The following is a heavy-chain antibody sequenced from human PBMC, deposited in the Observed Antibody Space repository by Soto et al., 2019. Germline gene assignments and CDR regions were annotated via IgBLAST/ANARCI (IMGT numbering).Heavy chain of an antibody. CDR1: GFTFSSYA. D-gene: IGHD2-15*01. J-gene: IGHJ4*02. V-gene: IGHV3-23*01. CDR3: AKDERVAVAPFDY. CDR2: ISGSGGST. Sequence: EVQLLESGGGLVQPGGSLRLSCAASGFTFSSYAMSWVRQAPGKGLEWVSDISGSGGSTYYADSVKGRFTISRDNSKNTLYLQMNSLRAEDTAVYYCAKDERVAVAPFDYWGQGTLVTVSS.